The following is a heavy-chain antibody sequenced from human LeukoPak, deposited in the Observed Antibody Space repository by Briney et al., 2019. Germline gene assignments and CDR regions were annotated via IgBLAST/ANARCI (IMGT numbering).Heavy chain of an antibody. CDR2: ISSSGSTI. CDR1: GFTFSSYE. CDR3: AGDSGHTITMVRGVIISPTFDY. V-gene: IGHV3-48*03. J-gene: IGHJ4*02. D-gene: IGHD3-10*01. Sequence: GGSLRLSCAASGFTFSSYEMNWVRRAPGKGLEWVSYISSSGSTIYYADSVKGRFTISRDNAKNSLYLQMNSLRAEDTAVYYCAGDSGHTITMVRGVIISPTFDYWGQGTLVTVSS.